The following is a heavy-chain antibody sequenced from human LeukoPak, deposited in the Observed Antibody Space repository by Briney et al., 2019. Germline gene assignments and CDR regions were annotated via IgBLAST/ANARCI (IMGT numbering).Heavy chain of an antibody. J-gene: IGHJ4*02. Sequence: GGSLRLSCAASGFTFSSYAMSWVRQAPGKGLEWVSAISGSGGSTYYADSVKGRFTNSRDNSKNTLYLQMNSLRAEDTAVYYCAKDPLSGDILTGYYPLYYFDYWGQGTLVTVSS. CDR3: AKDPLSGDILTGYYPLYYFDY. V-gene: IGHV3-23*01. CDR2: ISGSGGST. D-gene: IGHD3-9*01. CDR1: GFTFSSYA.